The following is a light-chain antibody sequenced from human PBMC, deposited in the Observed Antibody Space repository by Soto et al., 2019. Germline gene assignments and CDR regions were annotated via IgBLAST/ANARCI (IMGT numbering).Light chain of an antibody. V-gene: IGKV1-5*03. CDR3: QQYNSYPRT. J-gene: IGKJ1*01. CDR2: KAS. Sequence: DIPMTQSPSTLSASVGDRVTITCRASQSITNWLAWYQQKPGKAPKLLIYKASSLGSGVPSRFSGSGSGTEFTLTISSLQPDDFATYYCQQYNSYPRTFGQGAKVEIK. CDR1: QSITNW.